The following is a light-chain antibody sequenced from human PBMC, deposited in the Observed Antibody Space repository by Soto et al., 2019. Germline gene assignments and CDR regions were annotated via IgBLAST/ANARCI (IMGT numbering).Light chain of an antibody. CDR3: QQSFSAPIT. CDR2: AAS. CDR1: QSISSY. J-gene: IGKJ5*01. V-gene: IGKV1-39*01. Sequence: DIQMTQSPSSLSASLVDRVSSTCRASQSISSYLNWYQQKPGKAPKFLIYAASNLQSGVPLRFSGSGSGTDFTLTISSLQPEDVATYYCQQSFSAPITFGQGTRLEIK.